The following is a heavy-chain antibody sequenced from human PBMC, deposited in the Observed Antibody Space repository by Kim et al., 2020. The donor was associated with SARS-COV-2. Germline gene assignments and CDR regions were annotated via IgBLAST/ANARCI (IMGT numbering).Heavy chain of an antibody. V-gene: IGHV3-74*01. CDR3: ARDLGYCSGGSCLDAFDI. J-gene: IGHJ3*02. D-gene: IGHD2-15*01. Sequence: KGRIPISRDNAKNTLYLQMNSLRAEDTAVYYCARDLGYCSGGSCLDAFDIWGQGTMVTVSS.